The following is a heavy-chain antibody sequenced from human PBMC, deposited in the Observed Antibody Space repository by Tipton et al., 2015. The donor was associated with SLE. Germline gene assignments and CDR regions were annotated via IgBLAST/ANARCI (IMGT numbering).Heavy chain of an antibody. CDR1: GFTFSSHA. V-gene: IGHV3-30*04. CDR3: ARDSGYSTGWSPGY. CDR2: ISYDGSHT. Sequence: RSLRLSCAASGFTFSSHAMHWVRQAPGKGLEWVALISYDGSHTYYAASVRDRFTISRDDSKNTLFLQMNSLRAEDTAVYYCARDSGYSTGWSPGYWGQGTLVTVSS. D-gene: IGHD6-19*01. J-gene: IGHJ4*02.